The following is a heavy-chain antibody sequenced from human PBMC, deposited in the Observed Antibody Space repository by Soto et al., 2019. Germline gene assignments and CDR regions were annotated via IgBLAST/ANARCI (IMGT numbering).Heavy chain of an antibody. J-gene: IGHJ5*02. CDR2: INPSGSST. D-gene: IGHD1-26*01. CDR1: GYIFSNYY. Sequence: ASVKVSCKASGYIFSNYYIHWVRQAPGQGLEWMGIINPSGSSTRYAQKFQGRATMTRDTSSSTVYMELSSLRLEDTAVYYCARDVGDSGSHWFDPWGQGSLVTVSS. V-gene: IGHV1-46*01. CDR3: ARDVGDSGSHWFDP.